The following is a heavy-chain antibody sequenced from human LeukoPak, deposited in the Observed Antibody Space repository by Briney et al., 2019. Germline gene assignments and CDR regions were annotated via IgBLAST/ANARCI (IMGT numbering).Heavy chain of an antibody. J-gene: IGHJ5*02. CDR2: IYYSGST. CDR3: ARQYSSSWLAWFDP. V-gene: IGHV4-39*01. D-gene: IGHD6-13*01. Sequence: SETLSLTCTVSGGSISSSSYYWGWIRQPPGKGLEWIGSIYYSGSTYYNPSLKSRVTISVDTSKNQFSLKLSSVTAADTAVYYCARQYSSSWLAWFDPWGQGTLVTVSS. CDR1: GGSISSSSYY.